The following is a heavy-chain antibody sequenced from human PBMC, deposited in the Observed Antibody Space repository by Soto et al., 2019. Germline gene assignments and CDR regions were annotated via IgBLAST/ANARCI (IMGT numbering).Heavy chain of an antibody. J-gene: IGHJ4*02. CDR3: AREFSNSPEAFDS. CDR1: GGSVNSDTFY. CDR2: IYYTGST. V-gene: IGHV4-61*01. Sequence: SETLSLTCTVSGGSVNSDTFYWSWIRQPPGRGLEWIGYIYYTGSTNYNPSLKSRVTISINTSRNQFSLKLTSVTAADKAVYYCAREFSNSPEAFDSWGQGSLVTSPQ. D-gene: IGHD6-6*01.